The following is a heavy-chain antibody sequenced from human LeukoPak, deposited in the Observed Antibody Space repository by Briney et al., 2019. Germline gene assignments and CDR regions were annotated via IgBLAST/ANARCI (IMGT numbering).Heavy chain of an antibody. CDR3: ARAKLGYCSGVCPDAFDI. CDR1: GDSISSGYY. Sequence: PSETLSLTCTVSGDSISSGYYWGWIRQPPGKGLEWIGSIYHSGSTYYNPSLKSRVTISVDTSKNQFSLKLSSVTAADTAVYYCARAKLGYCSGVCPDAFDIWGQGTMVTVSS. D-gene: IGHD2-15*01. J-gene: IGHJ3*02. V-gene: IGHV4-38-2*02. CDR2: IYHSGST.